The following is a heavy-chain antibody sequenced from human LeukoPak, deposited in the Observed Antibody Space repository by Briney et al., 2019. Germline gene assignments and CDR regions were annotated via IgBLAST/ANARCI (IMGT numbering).Heavy chain of an antibody. CDR3: ARTYYYDSSGYYNYYYMDV. Sequence: PSETLSLTCTVSGGSISSYYWSWIRQPPGKGLEWIGYMYYSGSPNYNPSLKSRVTISVDTSKNQFSLKLSSVTAADTAVYYCARTYYYDSSGYYNYYYMDVWDKGTTVTMSS. J-gene: IGHJ6*03. CDR1: GGSISSYY. D-gene: IGHD3-22*01. V-gene: IGHV4-59*01. CDR2: MYYSGSP.